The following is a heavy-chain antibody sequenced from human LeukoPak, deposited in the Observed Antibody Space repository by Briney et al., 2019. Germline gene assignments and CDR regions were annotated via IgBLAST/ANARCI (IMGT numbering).Heavy chain of an antibody. CDR1: GFTFSSYA. Sequence: GGSLRLSCAASGFTFSSYAMSWVRQAPGKGLEWASAISGSGGSTYYADSVKGRFTISRDNSKNTLYLQMDSLRAEDTAVYYCAKTHDRYFDYWGQGTLVTVSS. J-gene: IGHJ4*02. D-gene: IGHD3-22*01. CDR3: AKTHDRYFDY. V-gene: IGHV3-23*01. CDR2: ISGSGGST.